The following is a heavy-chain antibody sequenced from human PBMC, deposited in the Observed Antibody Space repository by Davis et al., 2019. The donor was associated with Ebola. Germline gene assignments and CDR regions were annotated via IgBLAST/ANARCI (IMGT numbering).Heavy chain of an antibody. CDR3: ARGGIMLAANSFFNS. Sequence: SVKVSCKASGGTFSSYAISWVRQAPGQGLEWMGGIIPLFGATNYAQVFQGRVTITADASSTTVYMDLSSLTSDDTAIYYCARGGIMLAANSFFNSWGQGTLVTVSS. CDR1: GGTFSSYA. D-gene: IGHD6-25*01. V-gene: IGHV1-69*13. J-gene: IGHJ4*02. CDR2: IIPLFGAT.